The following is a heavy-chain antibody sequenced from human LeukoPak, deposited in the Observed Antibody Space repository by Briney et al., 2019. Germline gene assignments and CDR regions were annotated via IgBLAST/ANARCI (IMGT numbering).Heavy chain of an antibody. J-gene: IGHJ4*02. CDR3: ARELGFCTGSSCPLYHY. CDR1: GYRFTDYY. D-gene: IGHD2-15*01. V-gene: IGHV1-2*02. CDR2: INPSNGGT. Sequence: ASVKVSCKASGYRFTDYYVHWVRQAPGQGLEWMGWINPSNGGTNYAQKFHGRVTMTRDTSITTAYMELNRLTSDDTAVYYCARELGFCTGSSCPLYHYWGQGTLVTVSS.